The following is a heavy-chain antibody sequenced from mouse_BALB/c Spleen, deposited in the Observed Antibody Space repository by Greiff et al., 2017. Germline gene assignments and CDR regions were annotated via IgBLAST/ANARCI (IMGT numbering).Heavy chain of an antibody. CDR3: ARAYYGNYGGYAMDY. D-gene: IGHD2-10*01. V-gene: IGHV14-3*02. J-gene: IGHJ4*01. CDR1: GFNIKDTY. Sequence: VQLQQSGAELVKPGASVKLSCTASGFNIKDTYMHWVKQRPEQGLEWIGRIDPANGNTKYDPKFQGKATITADTSSNTAYLQLSSLTSEDTAVYDCARAYYGNYGGYAMDYWGQGTSVTVSA. CDR2: IDPANGNT.